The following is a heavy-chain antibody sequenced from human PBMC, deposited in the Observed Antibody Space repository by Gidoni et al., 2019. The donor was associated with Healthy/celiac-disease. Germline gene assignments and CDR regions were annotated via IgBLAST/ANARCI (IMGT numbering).Heavy chain of an antibody. CDR3: ARDSFGSYYYYYGMDV. CDR1: GYTFTSSA. Sequence: QVQLVQSGAEEKKPGASVTVSCKASGYTFTSSANHWVRQAPGQRLEWMGWINAGNGNTKYSQKFQGRVTITRDTSASTAYMELSSLRSEDTAVYYCARDSFGSYYYYYGMDVWGQGTTVTVSS. CDR2: INAGNGNT. J-gene: IGHJ6*02. V-gene: IGHV1-3*05. D-gene: IGHD1-26*01.